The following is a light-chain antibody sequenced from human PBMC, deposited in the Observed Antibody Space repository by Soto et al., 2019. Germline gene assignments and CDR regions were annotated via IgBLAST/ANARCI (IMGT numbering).Light chain of an antibody. CDR1: KIGSKI. V-gene: IGLV3-21*02. CDR2: DAT. J-gene: IGLJ1*01. Sequence: YVLTRAPWVSVGPGQTAKITCGGDKIGSKIVHWYKQRPGQAPVAVVFDATDRPSGIPDRISASRSGDTATLTISRVDAGDEADYYCQVWASTAEFFVFGSGTKVTVL. CDR3: QVWASTAEFFV.